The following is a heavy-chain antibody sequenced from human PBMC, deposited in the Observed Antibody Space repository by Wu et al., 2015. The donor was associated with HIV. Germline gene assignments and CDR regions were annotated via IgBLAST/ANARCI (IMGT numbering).Heavy chain of an antibody. CDR3: ARSYSSSSSGENFQH. Sequence: QVQLVQSGAEVKKPGASVKVSCKASGYTFTGYYMHWVRQAPGQGLEWMGWINPNSGGTNYAQKFQGRVTMTRDTSISTAYMELSRLRSDDTAVYYCARSYSSSSSGENFQHWGQGTLVTVSS. D-gene: IGHD6-6*01. CDR2: INPNSGGT. V-gene: IGHV1-2*02. CDR1: GYTFTGYY. J-gene: IGHJ1*01.